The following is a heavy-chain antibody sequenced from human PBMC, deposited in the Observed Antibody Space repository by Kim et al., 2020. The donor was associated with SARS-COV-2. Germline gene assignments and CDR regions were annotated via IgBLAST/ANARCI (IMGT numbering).Heavy chain of an antibody. CDR3: ARASIWFGDSNWFDP. V-gene: IGHV4-59*13. CDR1: GGSISSYY. D-gene: IGHD3-10*01. J-gene: IGHJ5*02. CDR2: IYYSGST. Sequence: SETLSLTCTVSGGSISSYYWSWIRQPPGKGLEWIGYIYYSGSTNYNPSLKSRVTISVDTSKNQFSLKLISVTAADTAVYYCARASIWFGDSNWFDPWGQGTLVTVSS.